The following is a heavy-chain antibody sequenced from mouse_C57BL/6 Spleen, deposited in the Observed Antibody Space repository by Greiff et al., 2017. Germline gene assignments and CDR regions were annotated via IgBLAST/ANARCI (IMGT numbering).Heavy chain of an antibody. CDR2: ISSGGDYI. J-gene: IGHJ3*01. D-gene: IGHD2-10*02. V-gene: IGHV5-9-1*02. Sequence: EVQLVESGEGLVKPGGSLKLSCAASGFTFSSYAMSWVRQTPEKRLEWVAYISSGGDYIYYADTVKGRFTISRDNARNTLYLQMSSLKSEDTAMYYCTRDPYGNYSAAYWGQGTLVTVSA. CDR1: GFTFSSYA. CDR3: TRDPYGNYSAAY.